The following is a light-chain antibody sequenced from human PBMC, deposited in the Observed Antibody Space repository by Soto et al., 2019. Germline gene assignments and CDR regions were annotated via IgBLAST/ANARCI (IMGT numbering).Light chain of an antibody. CDR2: GAS. CDR1: QSVSSN. CDR3: QQYNNWPPWT. V-gene: IGKV3-15*01. J-gene: IGKJ1*01. Sequence: EIVMTQSPATLSVSPGERATLSCRASQSVSSNLAWYQQKPGQAPRLLIYGASTRATGIPARVSGSGSGAEFTLTTSCLQSEDFAVYYCQQYNNWPPWTFGQGTKVEIK.